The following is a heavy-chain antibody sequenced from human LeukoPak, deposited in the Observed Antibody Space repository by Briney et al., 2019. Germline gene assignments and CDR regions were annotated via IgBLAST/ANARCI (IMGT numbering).Heavy chain of an antibody. CDR1: GFTFSSYS. Sequence: LRLSCAASGFTFSSYSMNWVRQPPGKGLEWIGYIYYSGSTYYNPSLKSRVTISVDTSKNQFSLKLSSVTAADTAVYYCARRVIAASDWFDPWGQGTLVTVSS. CDR3: ARRVIAASDWFDP. V-gene: IGHV4-30-4*08. D-gene: IGHD6-6*01. J-gene: IGHJ5*02. CDR2: IYYSGST.